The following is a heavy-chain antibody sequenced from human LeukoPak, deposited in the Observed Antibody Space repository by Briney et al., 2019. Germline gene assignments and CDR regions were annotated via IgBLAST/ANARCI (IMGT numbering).Heavy chain of an antibody. CDR1: GFTFSTYA. D-gene: IGHD2-15*01. V-gene: IGHV3-23*01. J-gene: IGHJ4*02. CDR3: ARAPSGAYCSASSCGNLAY. CDR2: INSRGGST. Sequence: GGSLRLSCAASGFTFSTYAMTWVRQAPGKGLEWISGINSRGGSTYYADSVKGRFTISRDNSKNTLYLQMNSLRAEDTAVYCCARAPSGAYCSASSCGNLAYWGQGTLVTIS.